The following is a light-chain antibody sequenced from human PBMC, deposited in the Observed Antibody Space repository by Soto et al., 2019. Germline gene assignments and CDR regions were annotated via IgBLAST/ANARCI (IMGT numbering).Light chain of an antibody. J-gene: IGKJ4*01. CDR2: SAF. V-gene: IGKV1-39*01. CDR3: QQTFCPPLT. CDR1: LDIGTF. Sequence: DIQMTQSPSSLSASVGDRVTMYCRASLDIGTFLSWYQKKPGKAPRLLIFSAFSLQSGVSWRFSGSGSATHFTLTIRNLQPADFATYYCQQTFCPPLTFGGGTNV.